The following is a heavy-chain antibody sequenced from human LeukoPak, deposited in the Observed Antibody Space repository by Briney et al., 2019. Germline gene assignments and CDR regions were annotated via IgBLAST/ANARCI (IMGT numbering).Heavy chain of an antibody. Sequence: PGGSLRLSCAASGFTFSSYWMSWVRQAPGKGLEWVANTKGDGSEKYYVDSVKGRFTISRDNARNSLYLQMNSLRAEDTAVYYCARRKSKGYKDDAFDIWGQGTMVTAST. CDR2: TKGDGSEK. J-gene: IGHJ3*02. CDR3: ARRKSKGYKDDAFDI. V-gene: IGHV3-7*01. D-gene: IGHD3-10*01. CDR1: GFTFSSYW.